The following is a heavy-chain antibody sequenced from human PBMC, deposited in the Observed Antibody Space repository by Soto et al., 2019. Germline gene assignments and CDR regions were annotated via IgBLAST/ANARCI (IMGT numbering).Heavy chain of an antibody. CDR1: GYTFTSYG. V-gene: IGHV1-18*01. J-gene: IGHJ4*02. CDR2: ISAYNGNT. CDR3: AREEYYYDSSGNFDY. Sequence: ASVKVSWQASGYTFTSYGISWVRQAPGQGLEWMGWISAYNGNTNSAQKLQGRVTMTTDTSTSTAYMELRSLRSDDTAVYYCAREEYYYDSSGNFDYWGQGTLVTVSS. D-gene: IGHD3-22*01.